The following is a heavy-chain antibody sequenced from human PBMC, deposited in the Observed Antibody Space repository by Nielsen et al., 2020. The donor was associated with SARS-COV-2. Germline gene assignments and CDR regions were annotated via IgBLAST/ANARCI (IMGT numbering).Heavy chain of an antibody. J-gene: IGHJ6*02. CDR3: VKDHGDLRYFDWLLSRRGYYYYGMDV. CDR2: ISSNGGST. Sequence: VRQAPVKGLAYVSAISSNGGSTYYADSVKGRFTISRDNSKNTLYLQMSSLRAEDTAVYYCVKDHGDLRYFDWLLSRRGYYYYGMDVWGQGTTVTVSS. D-gene: IGHD3-9*01. V-gene: IGHV3-64D*06.